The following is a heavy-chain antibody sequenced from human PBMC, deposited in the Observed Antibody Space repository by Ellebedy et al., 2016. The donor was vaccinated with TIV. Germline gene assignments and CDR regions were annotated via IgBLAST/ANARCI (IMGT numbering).Heavy chain of an antibody. CDR1: GYTLTNYY. CDR2: INPNSGGT. V-gene: IGHV1-2*02. Sequence: AASVKVSCKASGYTLTNYYMHWVRQAPGQGLEWMGWINPNSGGTNYAQKFQGRVTMTRDTSIRTAYMELSSLRSDDTAVYYCARDGNLWPDRMDYWGQGTLVTVSS. D-gene: IGHD4-23*01. CDR3: ARDGNLWPDRMDY. J-gene: IGHJ4*02.